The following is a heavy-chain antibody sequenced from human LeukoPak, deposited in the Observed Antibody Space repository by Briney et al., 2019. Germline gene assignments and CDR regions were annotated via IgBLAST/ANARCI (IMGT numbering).Heavy chain of an antibody. Sequence: GGSLRLSCAASGFTFSGYAMHWVRQAPGKGLEWVAVISYDGSNKYYADSVKGRFTISGDNSKNTLYLQMNSLRAEDTAVYYCARGIWNSGSYGPYYFDYWGQGTLVTVSS. D-gene: IGHD6-19*01. J-gene: IGHJ4*02. CDR2: ISYDGSNK. V-gene: IGHV3-30-3*01. CDR3: ARGIWNSGSYGPYYFDY. CDR1: GFTFSGYA.